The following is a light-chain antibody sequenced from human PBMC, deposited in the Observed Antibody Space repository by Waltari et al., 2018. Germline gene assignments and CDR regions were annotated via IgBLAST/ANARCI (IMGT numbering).Light chain of an antibody. V-gene: IGLV2-8*01. Sequence: QPPSASGSPGQSVTISCSGTNSDIGTYNYVSWFQQHPGRAPKLLIYEVNKRPSGVPDRFSGSKSDNRASLTVSGLQADDEAVYHCSSYAGSNTLVFGGGTRLTVL. J-gene: IGLJ2*01. CDR1: NSDIGTYNY. CDR3: SSYAGSNTLV. CDR2: EVN.